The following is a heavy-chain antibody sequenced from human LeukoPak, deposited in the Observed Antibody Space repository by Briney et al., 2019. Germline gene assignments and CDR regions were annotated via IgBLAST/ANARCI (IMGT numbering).Heavy chain of an antibody. J-gene: IGHJ4*02. Sequence: GGSLRLSCAASGFTFSSYGMHWVRQAPGKGLEWVAVIWYDGSNKYYADSVKGRFTISRDNSKNTLYLQMNSLRAEDTAVYYCARDGITMVRGVFNRGYFDYWGQGTLVTVSS. D-gene: IGHD3-10*01. CDR2: IWYDGSNK. CDR1: GFTFSSYG. V-gene: IGHV3-33*01. CDR3: ARDGITMVRGVFNRGYFDY.